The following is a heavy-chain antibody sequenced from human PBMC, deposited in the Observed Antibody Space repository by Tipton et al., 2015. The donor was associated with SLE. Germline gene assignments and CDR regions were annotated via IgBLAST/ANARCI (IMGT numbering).Heavy chain of an antibody. J-gene: IGHJ5*02. CDR2: IYKSGIT. D-gene: IGHD3-22*01. Sequence: TLSLTCAVSGGSISNNWWSWVRQPPGKGLEWIGEIYKSGITNYNPSLKSRVTISVDISKNQFSLKLSSLTAAETAVYYCARGSGYRIDPWGQGTLVTVSS. CDR3: ARGSGYRIDP. V-gene: IGHV4-4*02. CDR1: GGSISNNW.